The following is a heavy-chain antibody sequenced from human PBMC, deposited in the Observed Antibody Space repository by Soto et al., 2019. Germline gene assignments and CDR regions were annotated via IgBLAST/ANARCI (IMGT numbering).Heavy chain of an antibody. J-gene: IGHJ4*02. CDR3: ARGGYDFWSGYSTDY. CDR1: GGSISSGDYY. CDR2: IYYSGST. D-gene: IGHD3-3*01. V-gene: IGHV4-30-4*01. Sequence: QVQLQESGPGLVKPSQTLSLTCTVSGGSISSGDYYWSWIRQPPGQGLEWIGYIYYSGSTYYNPSLKSRVTISVDTSKNQFSLKLSSVTAADTAVYYCARGGYDFWSGYSTDYWGQGTLVTVSS.